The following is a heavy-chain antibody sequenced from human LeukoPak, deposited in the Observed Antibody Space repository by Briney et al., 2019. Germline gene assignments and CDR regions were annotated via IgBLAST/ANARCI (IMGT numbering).Heavy chain of an antibody. CDR2: IYYSGST. D-gene: IGHD5-24*01. CDR1: GGSISSGDYY. CDR3: ARDLKKDDYLDY. V-gene: IGHV4-30-4*01. J-gene: IGHJ4*02. Sequence: SQTLSLTCTVSGGSISSGDYYWSWIRQPPGKGLEWIGYIYYSGSTYYNPSLKSRVTISVDTSKNQFSLKLSSVTAADTAVYYCARDLKKDDYLDYWGQGTLVTVSS.